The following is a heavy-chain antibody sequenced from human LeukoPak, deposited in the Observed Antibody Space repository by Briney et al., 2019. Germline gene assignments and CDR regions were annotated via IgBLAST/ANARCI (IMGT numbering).Heavy chain of an antibody. CDR1: GFTFSSYS. J-gene: IGHJ4*02. D-gene: IGHD1-14*01. Sequence: GGSLRLSCAASGFTFSSYSMNWVRQAPGKGVEWVSSISSSSSYIYYADSVKGRFTISRDNEKNSLYVQMKRLRAEDTAVYYCARDENRRNPPDYWGQGTLVTVSS. CDR3: ARDENRRNPPDY. V-gene: IGHV3-21*01. CDR2: ISSSSSYI.